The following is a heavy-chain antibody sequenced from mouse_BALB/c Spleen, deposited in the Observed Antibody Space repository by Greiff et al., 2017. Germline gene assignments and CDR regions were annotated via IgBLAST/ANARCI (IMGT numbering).Heavy chain of an antibody. Sequence: EVKLMESGPGLVKPSQSLSLTCSVTGYSITSGYYWNWIRQFPGNKLEWMGYISYDGSNNYNPSLKNRISITRDTSKNQFFLKLNSVTTEDTATYYCARRSSHFDVWGAGTTVTVSS. D-gene: IGHD1-1*01. J-gene: IGHJ1*01. CDR1: GYSITSGYY. V-gene: IGHV3-6*02. CDR2: ISYDGSN. CDR3: ARRSSHFDV.